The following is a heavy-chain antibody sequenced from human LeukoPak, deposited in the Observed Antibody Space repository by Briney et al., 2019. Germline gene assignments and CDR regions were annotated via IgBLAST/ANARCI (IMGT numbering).Heavy chain of an antibody. CDR3: ARGARISSSWYSSV. V-gene: IGHV1-18*01. Sequence: EASVKVSCKASGYTFTSYGIGWVRQAPGQGLEWMGWISAYNGNTNYAQKFQGRVTMTTDTSTSTAYMEVRSLRSDDTAVYYCARGARISSSWYSSVWGQGTLITVS. D-gene: IGHD2-2*01. CDR1: GYTFTSYG. J-gene: IGHJ4*02. CDR2: ISAYNGNT.